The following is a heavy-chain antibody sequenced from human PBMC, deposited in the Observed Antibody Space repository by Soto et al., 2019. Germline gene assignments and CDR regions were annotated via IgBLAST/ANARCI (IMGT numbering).Heavy chain of an antibody. V-gene: IGHV1-69*02. CDR2: IIPILGLT. J-gene: IGHJ3*01. CDR1: GGTFNSYT. CDR3: AGQSPGAGDRAFDL. D-gene: IGHD3-16*01. Sequence: QVQLVQSGAELTKPGSSVKVSCKPSGGTFNSYTFGWVRQAPGQGLEWVGRIIPILGLTNNAQKFQGRLTVAADKSTATAYMELSSLRPEDTAIYYCAGQSPGAGDRAFDLWGQGTRVTVSS.